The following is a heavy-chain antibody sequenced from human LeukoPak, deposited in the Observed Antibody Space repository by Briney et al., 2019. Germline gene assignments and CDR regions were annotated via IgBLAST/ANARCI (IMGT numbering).Heavy chain of an antibody. CDR2: INSDGSST. CDR1: GFTFSSYW. Sequence: GGSLRLSCAASGFTFSSYWMHWVRQAPGKGLVWVSRINSDGSSTSYADSVKGRFTIPRDNAKNTLYLQMNSLRAEDTAVYYCAREVRGSYRTYYFDYWGQGTLVTVSS. D-gene: IGHD1-26*01. V-gene: IGHV3-74*01. J-gene: IGHJ4*02. CDR3: AREVRGSYRTYYFDY.